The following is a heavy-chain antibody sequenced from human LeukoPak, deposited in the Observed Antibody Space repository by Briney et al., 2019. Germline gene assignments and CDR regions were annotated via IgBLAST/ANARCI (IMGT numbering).Heavy chain of an antibody. Sequence: GGSLRLSCAASGFTFSSYGMHWVRQAPGKGLEWVAFIRYDGSNKYYADSVKGRFTISRDNSKNTLYLQMSCLRAEDTAVYYCAKNRLPGYYYYMDVWGKGTTVTISS. D-gene: IGHD5-12*01. V-gene: IGHV3-30*02. J-gene: IGHJ6*03. CDR3: AKNRLPGYYYYMDV. CDR1: GFTFSSYG. CDR2: IRYDGSNK.